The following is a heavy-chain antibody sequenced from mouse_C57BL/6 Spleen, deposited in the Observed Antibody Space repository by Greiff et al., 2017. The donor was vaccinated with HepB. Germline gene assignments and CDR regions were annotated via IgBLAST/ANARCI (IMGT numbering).Heavy chain of an antibody. Sequence: VQLQQSGPELVKPGASVKIPCKASGYTFTDYNMNWVKQSHGKSLEWIGYINPNNGGTIYNQKFKGKATLTVHKSSSTAYMELRSLTSEDTAVDYCARWSRGFDYWGQGTTLTVAS. CDR2: INPNNGGT. CDR1: GYTFTDYN. CDR3: ARWSRGFDY. V-gene: IGHV1-18*01. J-gene: IGHJ2*01.